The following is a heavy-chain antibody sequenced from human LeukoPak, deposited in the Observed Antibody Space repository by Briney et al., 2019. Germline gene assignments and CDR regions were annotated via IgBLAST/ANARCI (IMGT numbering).Heavy chain of an antibody. CDR3: ARDGGTVGVNYGMDV. CDR1: GFTFSICG. Sequence: WGSLRLSCAASGFTFSICGMHWVRQAPGKGLEWVAFIWYDGGKKYYADSVKGRFTISRDNSMNTLYLQMNSLRAEDTAVYYCARDGGTVGVNYGMDVWGQGTTGTVSS. CDR2: IWYDGGKK. D-gene: IGHD1-26*01. V-gene: IGHV3-33*01. J-gene: IGHJ6*02.